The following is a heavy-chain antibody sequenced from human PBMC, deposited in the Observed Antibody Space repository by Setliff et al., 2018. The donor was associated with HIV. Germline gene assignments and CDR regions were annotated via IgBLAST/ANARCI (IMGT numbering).Heavy chain of an antibody. CDR2: ISGSGTT. CDR1: GFTFSSNA. CDR3: ARGDGGLDS. J-gene: IGHJ4*02. V-gene: IGHV3-23*01. D-gene: IGHD3-3*01. Sequence: GGSLRLSCTASGFTFSSNAMTWVRQVPGKGLEWVSFISGSGTTDYADSVKGRFTVSRDNSKNTLSLQMNSLRADDTGFYYCARGDGGLDSWGQGTLVTVSS.